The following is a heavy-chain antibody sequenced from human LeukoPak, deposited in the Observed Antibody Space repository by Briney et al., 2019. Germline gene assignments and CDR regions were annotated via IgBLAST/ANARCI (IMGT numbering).Heavy chain of an antibody. J-gene: IGHJ6*02. V-gene: IGHV3-23*01. CDR1: GFTFSTYA. CDR3: ARDGEPRYWGSGYYYGMDV. D-gene: IGHD7-27*01. Sequence: GGSLRLSCAASGFTFSTYAMNWVRQAPGKGLEWVSSISGRASRTYYGDSVKGRFTISRDNSKNTLSLQMNSLRVDATAVYYCARDGEPRYWGSGYYYGMDVWGQGTTVSVAS. CDR2: ISGRASRT.